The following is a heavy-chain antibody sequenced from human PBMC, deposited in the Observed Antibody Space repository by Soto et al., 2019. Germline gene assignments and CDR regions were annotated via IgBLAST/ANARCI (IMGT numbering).Heavy chain of an antibody. Sequence: PGGSMRLSSAASGFTFSSYRMNWVRQAPGKGLEWVSSISSSSSYIYYADSVKGRFTISRDNAKNSLYLQMNSLRAEDTAVYYCARVRLDTIVLDYGMDVWGQGTTVTVSS. CDR3: ARVRLDTIVLDYGMDV. CDR2: ISSSSSYI. V-gene: IGHV3-21*01. D-gene: IGHD2-15*01. CDR1: GFTFSSYR. J-gene: IGHJ6*02.